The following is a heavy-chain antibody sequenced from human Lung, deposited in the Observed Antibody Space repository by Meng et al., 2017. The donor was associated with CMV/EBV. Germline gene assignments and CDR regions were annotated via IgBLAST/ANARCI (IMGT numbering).Heavy chain of an antibody. CDR3: ARQDWTYGHRAYYFDY. V-gene: IGHV5-51*01. CDR1: GYIFNIYW. D-gene: IGHD3/OR15-3a*01. CDR2: IYPGDSDV. J-gene: IGHJ4*02. Sequence: EXXKISXKVSGYIFNIYWIGWVRQKPGKGLEWMGIIYPGDSDVRYSPSFQGQVTISADKSINTAYLQWSGLRASDTAMYYCARQDWTYGHRAYYFDYWGQGTXVTVAS.